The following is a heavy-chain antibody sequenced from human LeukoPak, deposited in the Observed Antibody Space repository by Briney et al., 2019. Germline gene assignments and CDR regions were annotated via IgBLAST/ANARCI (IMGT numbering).Heavy chain of an antibody. CDR1: GGSISSYY. CDR2: IYYSGTT. V-gene: IGHV4-39*01. J-gene: IGHJ5*02. D-gene: IGHD3-16*01. CDR3: ARVNTQGVPSP. Sequence: PSETLSLTCTVSGGSISSYYWGWIRQPPGKGLEWIASIYYSGTTHYNPSLKSRVTMSVDTSKNQFSLKLSSVTAADTAVYYCARVNTQGVPSPWGQGILVTVSS.